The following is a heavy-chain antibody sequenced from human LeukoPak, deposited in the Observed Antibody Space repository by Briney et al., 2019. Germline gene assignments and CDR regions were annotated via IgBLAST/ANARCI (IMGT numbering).Heavy chain of an antibody. CDR3: VRDDDMSSGWYELDY. V-gene: IGHV3-23*01. J-gene: IGHJ4*02. D-gene: IGHD6-19*01. CDR1: GFTFSRYT. CDR2: IGAAGVT. Sequence: PGGPLRLSCAGSGFTFSRYTMSWVRQAPGKGLEWVSVIGAAGVTYYAESVKGRFIISRDNDKNTVYLQMNCLSAEDTAVYYCVRDDDMSSGWYELDYWGQGTLVTVSS.